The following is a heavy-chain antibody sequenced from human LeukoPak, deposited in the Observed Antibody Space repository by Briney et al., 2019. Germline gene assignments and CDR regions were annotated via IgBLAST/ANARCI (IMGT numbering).Heavy chain of an antibody. CDR3: ARDVGYNYFDY. J-gene: IGHJ4*02. Sequence: SETLSLTCAVSGGSISSGGYSWSWIRQPPGKGLEWIGYIYHSGSTYYNPSLKSRVTMSVDTSKNQFSLKLSSVTAADTAVYYCARDVGYNYFDYWGQGTLVTVSS. CDR1: GGSISSGGYS. D-gene: IGHD5-24*01. V-gene: IGHV4-30-2*01. CDR2: IYHSGST.